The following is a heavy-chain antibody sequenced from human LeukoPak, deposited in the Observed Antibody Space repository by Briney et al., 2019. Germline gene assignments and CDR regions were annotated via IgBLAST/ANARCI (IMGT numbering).Heavy chain of an antibody. CDR1: GGSISSGGYY. V-gene: IGHV4-31*03. D-gene: IGHD3-10*01. CDR2: IYYSGTT. CDR3: ARCHYGSGTYAHGFDI. Sequence: SETLSLTCTVSGGSISSGGYYWSWIRQHPGKGLEWIGYIYYSGTTYYNPSLKSRVTISLDTSKNQFSLKLTSVTAADTAVYYCARCHYGSGTYAHGFDIWGQGTMVTVSS. J-gene: IGHJ3*02.